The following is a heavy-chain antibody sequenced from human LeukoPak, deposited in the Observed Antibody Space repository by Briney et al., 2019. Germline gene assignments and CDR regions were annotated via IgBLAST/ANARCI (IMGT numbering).Heavy chain of an antibody. CDR2: ISSSAGTK. D-gene: IGHD6-13*01. J-gene: IGHJ4*02. CDR1: GFTFSRHA. CDR3: ASWAGVGTSSWYFGPFDE. V-gene: IGHV3-23*01. Sequence: PGVSLRLSCTASGFTFSRHAMNWVRQAPGKRRKWVSLISSSAGTKYYADSVKRRFTISRDNSRSTLYLQMNSLRAEDTAVYYCASWAGVGTSSWYFGPFDEWGQGTLVTVSS.